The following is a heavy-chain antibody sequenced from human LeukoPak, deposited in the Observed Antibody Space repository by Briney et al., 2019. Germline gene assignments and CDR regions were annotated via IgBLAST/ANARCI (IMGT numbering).Heavy chain of an antibody. Sequence: SVKVSCKASGGTFSSYAISWVRQAPGQGLEWMGRIIPILGIANYAQKFQGRVTITADKSTSTAYMELSSLRSEDTAVYYCARARGGCSGDCSRYWYFDLWGRGTLVTVSS. CDR1: GGTFSSYA. V-gene: IGHV1-69*04. J-gene: IGHJ2*01. CDR2: IIPILGIA. D-gene: IGHD2-21*02. CDR3: ARARGGCSGDCSRYWYFDL.